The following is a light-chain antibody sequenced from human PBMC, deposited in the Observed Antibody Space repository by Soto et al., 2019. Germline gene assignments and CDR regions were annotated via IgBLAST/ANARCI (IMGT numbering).Light chain of an antibody. Sequence: IMMTQSPATLSVSPGERATLSCRASQSLSSNLAWYQQKPGQAPRLLIHGASTRATGIPARFSGSGSGTEFTLTISSLKSEDFAVYYCQQYNNWPPWTFGQGTKVDIK. CDR3: QQYNNWPPWT. V-gene: IGKV3-15*01. CDR1: QSLSSN. CDR2: GAS. J-gene: IGKJ1*01.